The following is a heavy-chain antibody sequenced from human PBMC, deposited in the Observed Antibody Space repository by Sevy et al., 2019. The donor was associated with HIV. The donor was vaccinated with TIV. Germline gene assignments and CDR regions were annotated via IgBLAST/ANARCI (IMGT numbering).Heavy chain of an antibody. CDR1: GFTFSQYG. CDR3: AKHRDTLAAAAYLDH. CDR2: IRYDGSTK. D-gene: IGHD6-13*01. Sequence: GGSLRLSCAATGFTFSQYGMEWVRQAPGKGLEWVAFIRYDGSTKYYAESVKGRFTISRDNSKNMLYLQMNSLRPEDTALYSCAKHRDTLAAAAYLDHWGQGTLVTFSS. J-gene: IGHJ4*02. V-gene: IGHV3-30*02.